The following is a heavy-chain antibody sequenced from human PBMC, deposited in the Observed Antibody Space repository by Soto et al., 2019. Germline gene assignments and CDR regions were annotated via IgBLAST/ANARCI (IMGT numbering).Heavy chain of an antibody. Sequence: GESLKISCKGSGYSFTSYWISWVRQMPGKGLEWMGRIDPSDSYTNYSPSFQGHVTISADKSIDTAYLQWSSLKASDTAMHYCARQKEDRYGSGSYYYYYGMDVWGQGTTVTAP. J-gene: IGHJ6*02. CDR3: ARQKEDRYGSGSYYYYYGMDV. CDR1: GYSFTSYW. D-gene: IGHD3-10*01. CDR2: IDPSDSYT. V-gene: IGHV5-10-1*01.